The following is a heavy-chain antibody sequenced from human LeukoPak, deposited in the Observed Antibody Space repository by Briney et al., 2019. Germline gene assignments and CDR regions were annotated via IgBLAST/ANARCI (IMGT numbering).Heavy chain of an antibody. CDR1: GFTFSSYS. CDR3: AVGSGSGWYSNY. J-gene: IGHJ4*02. D-gene: IGHD6-19*01. Sequence: GGSLRLSCAASGFTFSSYSMNWVRQAPGKGLEWVSSISSSSYIYYADSVKGRFTISRDNAKNSLYLQMNSLRAEDTAVYYCAVGSGSGWYSNYWGQGTLVTVSS. CDR2: ISSSSYI. V-gene: IGHV3-21*01.